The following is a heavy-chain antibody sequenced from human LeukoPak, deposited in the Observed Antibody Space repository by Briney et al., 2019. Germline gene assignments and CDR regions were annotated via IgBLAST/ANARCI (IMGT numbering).Heavy chain of an antibody. Sequence: GGSLRLSCAASGFTFSRYSMNWIRQAPGKGLEWVSSINSSSSYISYADSVKGRFTISRDNAKNSLYLQMNNLRDEDTALYYFTRAFRDIVVVPAAARGMDVWGKGTTVPVSS. CDR1: GFTFSRYS. D-gene: IGHD2-2*01. V-gene: IGHV3-21*01. CDR2: INSSSSYI. J-gene: IGHJ6*03. CDR3: TRAFRDIVVVPAAARGMDV.